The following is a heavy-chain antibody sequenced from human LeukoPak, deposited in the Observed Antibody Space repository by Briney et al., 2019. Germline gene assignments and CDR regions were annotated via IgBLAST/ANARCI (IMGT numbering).Heavy chain of an antibody. CDR1: GYTFTSYY. CDR3: ARTRRDGYNYGGIDYYFDY. CDR2: INPSGGST. Sequence: ASVKVSCKASGYTFTSYYMHWVRQAPGQGLEWMGIINPSGGSTSYAQKFQGRVTMTRDTSTSTVYMELSSLRSEDTAVYYCARTRRDGYNYGGIDYYFDYWGQGTLVTASS. D-gene: IGHD5-12*01. V-gene: IGHV1-46*01. J-gene: IGHJ4*02.